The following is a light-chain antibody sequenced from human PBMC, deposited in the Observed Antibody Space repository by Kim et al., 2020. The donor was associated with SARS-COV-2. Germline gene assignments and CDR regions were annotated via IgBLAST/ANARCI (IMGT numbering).Light chain of an antibody. CDR1: QTVLYSY. V-gene: IGKV4-1*01. Sequence: SLGKRATINCKSSQTVLYSYLAWSQHKPGQPPKLLISGASTRGAGVPDRFSGSESGTDFALTISSLQAEDVAVYYCQQYYIIPWTFGQGTKVDIK. CDR2: GAS. J-gene: IGKJ1*01. CDR3: QQYYIIPWT.